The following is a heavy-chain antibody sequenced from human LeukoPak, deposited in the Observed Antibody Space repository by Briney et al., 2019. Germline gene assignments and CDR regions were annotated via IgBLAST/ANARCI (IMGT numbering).Heavy chain of an antibody. J-gene: IGHJ4*02. V-gene: IGHV1-69*05. CDR2: IIPIFGTA. CDR3: ARGTSSGYSAFDY. D-gene: IGHD3-3*01. CDR1: GGTFSSYA. Sequence: GASVKVSCKASGGTFSSYAISWVRQAPGQGLEWMGGIIPIFGTANYAQKFQGRVTITTDESTSTAYMELSSLRSEDTAVYYCARGTSSGYSAFDYWGQGTLVTVSP.